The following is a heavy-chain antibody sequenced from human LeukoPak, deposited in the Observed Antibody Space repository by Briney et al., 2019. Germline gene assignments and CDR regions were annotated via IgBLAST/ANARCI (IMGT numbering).Heavy chain of an antibody. CDR3: ATPLDYYDRSDSHQGGD. D-gene: IGHD3-22*01. V-gene: IGHV3-7*03. CDR2: IKHDGSEK. J-gene: IGHJ4*02. Sequence: GSLRLPCAASGFTFSRHWMTWVRQAPGKGLEWVANIKHDGSEKNYVDSVKGRFTISRDNAMNSLYLQMNSLRAEDTAVYYCATPLDYYDRSDSHQGGDWGQGTLVTVSS. CDR1: GFTFSRHW.